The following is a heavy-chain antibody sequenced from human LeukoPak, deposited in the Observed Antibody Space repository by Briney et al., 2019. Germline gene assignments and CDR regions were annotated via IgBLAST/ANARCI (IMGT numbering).Heavy chain of an antibody. J-gene: IGHJ4*02. D-gene: IGHD6-19*01. Sequence: PETLSLTCTVSGGSISSYYWSWIRQTPGKGLAWIGYIYYSGSTNYNPSLKSRVTISVDTSKNQFSLKLSSVTAADTAVYYCASGAVAGPFDYWGQGTLVTVSS. CDR3: ASGAVAGPFDY. CDR2: IYYSGST. V-gene: IGHV4-59*01. CDR1: GGSISSYY.